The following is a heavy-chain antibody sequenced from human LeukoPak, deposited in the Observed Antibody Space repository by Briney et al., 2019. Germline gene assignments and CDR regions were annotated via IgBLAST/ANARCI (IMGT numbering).Heavy chain of an antibody. Sequence: GGSLRLSCTTSGFTFSDYAVTWVRQAPGKGLVWVGFIRNKANGGTADYAASVKGRFTISRDDSKTIAYLLMNSLKTEDTAVYYCTRAYSTGWLGINDYWGQGALVTVSS. CDR3: TRAYSTGWLGINDY. D-gene: IGHD6-19*01. CDR2: IRNKANGGTA. J-gene: IGHJ4*02. V-gene: IGHV3-49*04. CDR1: GFTFSDYA.